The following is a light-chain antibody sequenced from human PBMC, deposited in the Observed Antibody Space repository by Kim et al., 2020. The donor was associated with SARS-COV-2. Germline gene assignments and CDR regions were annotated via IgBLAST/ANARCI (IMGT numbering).Light chain of an antibody. Sequence: SPGDSATLSCRASQSVNRYLAWYQQKPGQTPRLLIYDASTRATGVPARFSGSGSGTDFTLTISSLEPDDFAVYYCLQRGTWPPKFSFGQGTKLEIK. V-gene: IGKV3-11*01. CDR3: LQRGTWPPKFS. CDR2: DAS. CDR1: QSVNRY. J-gene: IGKJ2*01.